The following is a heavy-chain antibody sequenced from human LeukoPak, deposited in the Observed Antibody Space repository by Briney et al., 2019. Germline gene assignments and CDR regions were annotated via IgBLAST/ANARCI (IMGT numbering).Heavy chain of an antibody. J-gene: IGHJ4*02. CDR3: ARHVGGHLLFDY. CDR2: IYYSGST. CDR1: GGSISSYY. Sequence: KPSETLSLTCTVSGGSISSYYWSWIRQPPGKGLEWIGYIYYSGSTKYNPSLKSRVTISVDTSKNQFSLELSSVSAADTAVYYCARHVGGHLLFDYWGQGTLVTVSS. V-gene: IGHV4-59*08. D-gene: IGHD3-3*01.